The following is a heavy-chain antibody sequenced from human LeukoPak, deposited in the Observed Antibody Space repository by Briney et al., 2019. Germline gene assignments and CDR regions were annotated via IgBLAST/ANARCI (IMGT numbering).Heavy chain of an antibody. J-gene: IGHJ6*02. Sequence: GGSLRLSCAASGFTFSSYAMSWVRQAPGKGLEWASAISGSGGSTYYADSVKGRFTISRDNSKNTLYLQMNSLRAEDTAVYYCAKDLGSGWFHYYYYGMDVWGQGTTVTVSS. CDR3: AKDLGSGWFHYYYYGMDV. D-gene: IGHD6-19*01. CDR1: GFTFSSYA. V-gene: IGHV3-23*01. CDR2: ISGSGGST.